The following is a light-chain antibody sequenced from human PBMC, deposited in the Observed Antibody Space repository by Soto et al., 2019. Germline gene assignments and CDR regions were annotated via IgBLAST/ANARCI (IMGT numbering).Light chain of an antibody. J-gene: IGLJ2*01. CDR2: NDD. Sequence: QSVLTQPPSASGTPGQRVTISCSGSSSTIGGNTVNWYQQLPGTAPKLLIYNDDERPSGVPGRFTGSKSGTSSSLAISGLQSDDEADYYCSSWDDSLNVVVFGEGTKVTVL. V-gene: IGLV1-44*01. CDR3: SSWDDSLNVVV. CDR1: SSTIGGNT.